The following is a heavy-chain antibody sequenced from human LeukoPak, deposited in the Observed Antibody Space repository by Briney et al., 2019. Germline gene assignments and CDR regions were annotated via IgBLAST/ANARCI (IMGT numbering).Heavy chain of an antibody. CDR1: GFSLSTSGVG. V-gene: IGHV2-5*02. D-gene: IGHD3-22*01. CDR3: ARTGTTYYYDSSGSGFDI. J-gene: IGHJ3*02. CDR2: IYWDDDK. Sequence: SGPTLVKPTQTLTLTCTFSGFSLSTSGVGVGWIRQPPGKALEWLALIYWDDDKRYSPSLKSRLTITKDTSKNQVVLTMTNMDPVDTATYYCARTGTTYYYDSSGSGFDIWGQGTMVTVSS.